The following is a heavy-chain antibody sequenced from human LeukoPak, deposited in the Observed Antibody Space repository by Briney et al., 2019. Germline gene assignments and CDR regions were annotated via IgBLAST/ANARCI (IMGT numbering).Heavy chain of an antibody. V-gene: IGHV1-69*05. CDR2: IIPIFGTA. Sequence: SVKVSCKASGGTFSSYAISWVRQAPGQELGWMGGIIPIFGTANYAQKFQGRVTITTDESTSTAYMELSSLRSEDTAVYYCAREGATLDAFDIWGQGTMVTVSS. CDR1: GGTFSSYA. D-gene: IGHD1-26*01. J-gene: IGHJ3*02. CDR3: AREGATLDAFDI.